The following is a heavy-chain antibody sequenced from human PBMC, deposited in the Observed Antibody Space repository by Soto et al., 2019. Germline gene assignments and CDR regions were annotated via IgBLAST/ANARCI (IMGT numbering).Heavy chain of an antibody. D-gene: IGHD3-22*01. Sequence: EVQLGESGGGLVKPGGSLRLSCAASGFTFSSYSMNWVRQAPAKGLEWVSSIGSSSSYIYYADSVKGRFTISRDNAKNSLYLQMNSLRAEDTAVYYCARDLSYYDSSGYRDYYGMDVWGQGTTVTVSS. J-gene: IGHJ6*02. V-gene: IGHV3-21*01. CDR3: ARDLSYYDSSGYRDYYGMDV. CDR2: IGSSSSYI. CDR1: GFTFSSYS.